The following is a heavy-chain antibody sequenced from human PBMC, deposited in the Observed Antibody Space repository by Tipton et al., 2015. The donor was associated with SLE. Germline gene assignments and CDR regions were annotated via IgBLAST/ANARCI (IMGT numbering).Heavy chain of an antibody. J-gene: IGHJ1*01. CDR3: AKATIAVYRSGGSCYDAGYFQH. Sequence: SLRLSCAASGFTFDDYAMHWVRQAPGKGLEWVSGISWNSGSIGYADSVKGRFTISRDNAKSSLYLQMNSLRAEDTALYYCAKATIAVYRSGGSCYDAGYFQHWGQGTLVTVSS. D-gene: IGHD2-15*01. CDR2: ISWNSGSI. V-gene: IGHV3-9*01. CDR1: GFTFDDYA.